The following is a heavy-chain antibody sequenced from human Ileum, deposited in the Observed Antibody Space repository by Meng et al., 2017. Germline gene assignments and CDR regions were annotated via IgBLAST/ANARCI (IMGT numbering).Heavy chain of an antibody. V-gene: IGHV4-4*03. CDR2: LKPVGSI. D-gene: IGHD2-15*01. Sequence: DPGLGYPPGSLSLLSALLVGSLNSCVCVSWDRQAPGKWLDWSGELKPVGSINYNPSLKSRVTISADTSKNQFSLSLDSVTAADTAVYYCVRNDYCSGGTCYPHFDYWGQGTLVTVSS. CDR1: VGSLNSCVC. J-gene: IGHJ4*02. CDR3: VRNDYCSGGTCYPHFDY.